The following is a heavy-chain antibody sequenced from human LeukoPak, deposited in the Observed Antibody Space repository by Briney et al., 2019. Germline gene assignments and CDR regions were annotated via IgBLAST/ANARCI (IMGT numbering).Heavy chain of an antibody. Sequence: ASVKVSCKASGYTFTGYYMHWVRQAPGQGLEWMGWINPDSGGTNYAQDFQGRVTMTRDTSISTAYMELSRLRSDDTAVYCCASRGGGYGVDYWGQGTLVTVSS. J-gene: IGHJ4*02. CDR2: INPDSGGT. D-gene: IGHD4-17*01. V-gene: IGHV1-2*02. CDR3: ASRGGGYGVDY. CDR1: GYTFTGYY.